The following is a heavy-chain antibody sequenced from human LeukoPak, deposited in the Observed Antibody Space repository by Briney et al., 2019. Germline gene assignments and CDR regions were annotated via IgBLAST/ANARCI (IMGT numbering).Heavy chain of an antibody. V-gene: IGHV3-21*04. D-gene: IGHD2-15*01. CDR3: AREWRGYCSGGSCYSGYYYYYYMDV. Sequence: GGSLRLSCAASGFSFSSYRMNWVRQAPGKGLEWVSSVSNSGDYIHYADSVKGRFTISRDNAKNSLYLQMNSLRAEDTALYYCAREWRGYCSGGSCYSGYYYYYYMDVWGKGTTVTVSS. J-gene: IGHJ6*03. CDR2: VSNSGDYI. CDR1: GFSFSSYR.